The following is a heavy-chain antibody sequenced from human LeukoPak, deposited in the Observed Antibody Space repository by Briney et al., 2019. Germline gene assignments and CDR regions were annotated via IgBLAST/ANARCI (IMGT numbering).Heavy chain of an antibody. D-gene: IGHD3-22*01. CDR3: ASFSGDSSARPSDY. CDR1: GGTFSSYA. CDR2: IIPIFGTA. V-gene: IGHV1-69*05. Sequence: ASVKVSCKASGGTFSSYAISGVRQAPGQGLEGMGGIIPIFGTAKYAQKFQGSVTITTDKSTSTDYMDLRSLRSEDTAVYYCASFSGDSSARPSDYWAQGTLVTVSS. J-gene: IGHJ4*02.